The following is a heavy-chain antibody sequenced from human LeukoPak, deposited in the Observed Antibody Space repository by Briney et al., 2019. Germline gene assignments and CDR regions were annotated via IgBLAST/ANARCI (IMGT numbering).Heavy chain of an antibody. CDR2: ISAYNGNT. CDR3: ARYEAYSSSWPYFDY. CDR1: GYTFTSCG. V-gene: IGHV1-18*01. D-gene: IGHD6-13*01. Sequence: ASVKVSCKASGYTFTSCGISWVRQAPGQGLEWMGWISAYNGNTNYAQKLQGRVTMTTDTSTSTAYMELRSLRSDDTAVYYCARYEAYSSSWPYFDYRGQGTLVTVSS. J-gene: IGHJ4*02.